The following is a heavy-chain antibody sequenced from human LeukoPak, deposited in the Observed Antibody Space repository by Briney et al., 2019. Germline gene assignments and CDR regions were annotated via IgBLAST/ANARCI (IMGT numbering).Heavy chain of an antibody. V-gene: IGHV1-69*01. CDR1: GGTFSIYA. Sequence: SVKVSCTASGGTFSIYAISWVRQAPGQGLEWMGGIIPIFGTANYAQKFQGRVTITADESTSTAYMELSSLRSEDTAVYYCARSKDWSGYYHFDYWGQGTLVTVSS. D-gene: IGHD3-3*01. CDR2: IIPIFGTA. CDR3: ARSKDWSGYYHFDY. J-gene: IGHJ4*02.